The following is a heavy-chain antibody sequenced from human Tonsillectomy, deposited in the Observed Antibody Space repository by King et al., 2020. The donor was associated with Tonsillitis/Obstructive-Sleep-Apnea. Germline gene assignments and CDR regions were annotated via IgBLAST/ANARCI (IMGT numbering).Heavy chain of an antibody. CDR1: GFTFSSYG. Sequence: VQLVESGGGVVQPGRSLRLSCAASGFTFSSYGMHWVRQAPGKGLEWVAVMWYDGSKKDYADSVKGRFTISRDNSKNTLYLQMNSLRAEDTAVYYCAGAPRLDYYYGMDVWGQGTTVTVAS. V-gene: IGHV3-33*01. CDR3: AGAPRLDYYYGMDV. CDR2: MWYDGSKK. J-gene: IGHJ6*02. D-gene: IGHD1-1*01.